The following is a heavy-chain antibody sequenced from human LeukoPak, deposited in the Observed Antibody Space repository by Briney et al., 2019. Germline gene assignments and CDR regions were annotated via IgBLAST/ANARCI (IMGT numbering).Heavy chain of an antibody. CDR3: ASAYYDFWSGSMNYYYMDV. D-gene: IGHD3-3*01. CDR1: GYTFTSYG. CDR2: ISAYNGDT. V-gene: IGHV1-18*01. Sequence: ASVKVSCKASGYTFTSYGISWVRQAPGQGLEWMGWISAYNGDTNYAQKLQGRVTMTTDTSTSTAYMELRSLRSDDTAVYYCASAYYDFWSGSMNYYYMDVWGKGTTVTVSS. J-gene: IGHJ6*03.